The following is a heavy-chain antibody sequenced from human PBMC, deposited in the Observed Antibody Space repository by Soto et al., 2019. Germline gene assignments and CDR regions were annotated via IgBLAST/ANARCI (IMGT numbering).Heavy chain of an antibody. CDR2: ISGYTGNT. D-gene: IGHD3-10*01. CDR1: GYTFTSYG. Sequence: QAQLVQSGPEVKNPGASVKASCKASGYTFTSYGISWVRQAPGQGIEWMGWISGYTGNTNYAQKVQGRVTLTTDTSTSTAYMELTSLTPDDTAVYYCARDERGSGSYFGRLNWFDPWGQGTLVTVSS. CDR3: ARDERGSGSYFGRLNWFDP. J-gene: IGHJ5*02. V-gene: IGHV1-18*01.